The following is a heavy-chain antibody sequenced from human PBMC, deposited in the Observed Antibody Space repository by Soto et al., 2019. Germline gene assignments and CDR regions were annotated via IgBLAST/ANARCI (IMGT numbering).Heavy chain of an antibody. D-gene: IGHD5-12*01. J-gene: IGHJ4*02. V-gene: IGHV4-34*01. CDR3: ASAGYSGCSGGYYSRARFDY. Sequence: SETLSLTCAVYGRSFSGYYWSWIRQPPGKGLEWIGEINHSGSTNYNPSLKSRVTISVDTSKNQFSLKLSSVTAADTAVYYCASAGYSGCSGGYYSRARFDYWGQGTLVTVSS. CDR1: GRSFSGYY. CDR2: INHSGST.